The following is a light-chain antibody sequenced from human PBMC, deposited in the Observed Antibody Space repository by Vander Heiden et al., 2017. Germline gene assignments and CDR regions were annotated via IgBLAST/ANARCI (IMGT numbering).Light chain of an antibody. V-gene: IGKV1-9*01. CDR1: QGIITY. J-gene: IGKJ3*01. CDR2: ATS. Sequence: DIQSTQSTSFLSSSLGDRVNITCRASQGIITYLAWYQQKPGKAPKVLIYATSTLQSGVPSRFSGSGSGTEFTLTISSLQPEDFATYYCLRLNGFPITFGHGTRLDI. CDR3: LRLNGFPIT.